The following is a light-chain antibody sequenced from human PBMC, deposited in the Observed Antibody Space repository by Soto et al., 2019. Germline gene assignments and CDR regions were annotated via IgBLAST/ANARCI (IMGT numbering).Light chain of an antibody. V-gene: IGLV2-23*03. CDR2: EGS. CDR3: CSYAGVNIFVV. Sequence: QSALTQPASVSGSPGQSITISCAGTSSDVGGYNLVSGYQQHPGKAPKLMLYEGSKRPSGVSTRFSGSKSGNTASLTISGLQAEDEADYYCCSYAGVNIFVVFGGGTKLTVL. J-gene: IGLJ2*01. CDR1: SSDVGGYNL.